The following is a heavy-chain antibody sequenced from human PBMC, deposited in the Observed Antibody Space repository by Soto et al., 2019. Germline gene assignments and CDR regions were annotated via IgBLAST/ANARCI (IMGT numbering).Heavy chain of an antibody. CDR2: ISSSSNTI. CDR3: ARAGRGYSYGYFDY. J-gene: IGHJ4*02. CDR1: GFTFSSYS. D-gene: IGHD5-18*01. V-gene: IGHV3-48*02. Sequence: EVQLVESGGGLVQPGGSLRLSCAASGFTFSSYSMDWVRQAPGKGLEWVSYISSSSNTIYYADSVKGRFTISRDNAKNSLYLQMISLRDDDTAVYYCARAGRGYSYGYFDYWGQGTLVTVSS.